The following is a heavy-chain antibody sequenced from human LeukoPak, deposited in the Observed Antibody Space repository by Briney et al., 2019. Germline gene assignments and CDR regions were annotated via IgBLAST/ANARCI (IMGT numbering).Heavy chain of an antibody. V-gene: IGHV3-21*01. Sequence: PRGSLPLSCAASGFTFSTYSMTWVRQAPGKGLEWVSFINRSGSYIYYADSVKGRFTISRDNTKNSLYLQMNSLRAEDTAVYYCARDPGIQLWSDYFDYWGPGTVVSVFS. D-gene: IGHD5-18*01. J-gene: IGHJ4*02. CDR3: ARDPGIQLWSDYFDY. CDR2: INRSGSYI. CDR1: GFTFSTYS.